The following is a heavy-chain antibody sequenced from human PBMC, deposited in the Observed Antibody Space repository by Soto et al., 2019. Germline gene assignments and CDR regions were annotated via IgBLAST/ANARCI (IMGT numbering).Heavy chain of an antibody. CDR3: ARDRRAEIVLVSPTSNRFDP. D-gene: IGHD1-26*01. CDR2: INGDGSVT. CDR1: GFTFSDYW. V-gene: IGHV3-74*01. J-gene: IGHJ5*02. Sequence: EVQLVESGGGLVQPGGSLRLSCAVSGFTFSDYWMHWVRQAPGKELVSVPRINGDGSVTTYADSVKGRFTISRDNARNTLYLQMNSLRAEDTAVYYCARDRRAEIVLVSPTSNRFDPWGQGTVVTVSS.